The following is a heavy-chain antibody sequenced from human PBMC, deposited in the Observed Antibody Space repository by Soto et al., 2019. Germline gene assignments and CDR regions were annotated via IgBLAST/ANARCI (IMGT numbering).Heavy chain of an antibody. V-gene: IGHV1-8*01. D-gene: IGHD6-13*01. CDR2: MNPNSGNT. CDR1: GYTFTSYD. Sequence: ASVKVSCKASGYTFTSYDINWVRQATGQGLEWMGWMNPNSGNTGYAQKFQGRVTMTRNTSISTAYMELSSLRSEDTAVYYCARVQYGSSWYYYYYMDVWGKGTTVTVSS. CDR3: ARVQYGSSWYYYYYMDV. J-gene: IGHJ6*03.